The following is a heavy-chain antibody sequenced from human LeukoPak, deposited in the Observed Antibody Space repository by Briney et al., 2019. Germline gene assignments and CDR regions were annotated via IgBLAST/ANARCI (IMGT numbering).Heavy chain of an antibody. CDR2: IYYSGST. CDR1: GASISSGGYY. J-gene: IGHJ4*02. D-gene: IGHD3-22*01. CDR3: ARGVPTMTLIDY. Sequence: PSQTLSLTCTVSGASISSGGYYWSWVRQHPGKGLEWIGYIYYSGSTYYNPSLKSRVTISVDTSKNQFSLKLSSVTAADTAVYYCARGVPTMTLIDYWGQGTLVTVSS. V-gene: IGHV4-31*03.